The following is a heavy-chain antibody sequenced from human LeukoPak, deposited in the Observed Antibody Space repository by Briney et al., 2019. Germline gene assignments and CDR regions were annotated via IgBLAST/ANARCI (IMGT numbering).Heavy chain of an antibody. J-gene: IGHJ4*02. CDR2: ISSNGGST. V-gene: IGHV3-64*01. Sequence: PGGSLGLSCAASGFTFSSYAMHWVRQAPGKRLEYVSAISSNGGSTYYANSVKGRFTISRDNSKNTLYLQMGSLRAEDMAVYYCARARYSSGWYVDYWGQGTLVTASS. CDR1: GFTFSSYA. CDR3: ARARYSSGWYVDY. D-gene: IGHD6-19*01.